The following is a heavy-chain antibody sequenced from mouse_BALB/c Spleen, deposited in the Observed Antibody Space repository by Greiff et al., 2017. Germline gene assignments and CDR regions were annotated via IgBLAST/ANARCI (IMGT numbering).Heavy chain of an antibody. CDR2: IDPENGNT. CDR1: GFNIKDYY. J-gene: IGHJ4*01. V-gene: IGHV14-1*02. D-gene: IGHD2-3*01. CDR3: ARYSDGYPYYAMDY. Sequence: EVQLQESGAELVRPGALVKLSCKASGFNIKDYYMHWVTQRPEQGLEWIGWIDPENGNTIYDPKFQGKASITADTSSNTAYLQLSSLTSEDTAVYYGARYSDGYPYYAMDYWGEGTAVTVAA.